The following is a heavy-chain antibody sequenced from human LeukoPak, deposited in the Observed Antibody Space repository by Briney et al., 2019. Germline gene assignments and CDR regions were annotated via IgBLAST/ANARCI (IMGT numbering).Heavy chain of an antibody. CDR1: GFTFSSYW. V-gene: IGHV3-7*03. CDR3: ARDSPRTGP. J-gene: IGHJ5*02. CDR2: IRQDGSEK. D-gene: IGHD1-1*01. Sequence: GGSLRLSCAGSGFTFSSYWMHWVRQAPGKGLEWVANIRQDGSEKYYVDSVKGRFTISRDNAKNALYLQMNSLRAEDTAVYYCARDSPRTGPWGQGILVTVSS.